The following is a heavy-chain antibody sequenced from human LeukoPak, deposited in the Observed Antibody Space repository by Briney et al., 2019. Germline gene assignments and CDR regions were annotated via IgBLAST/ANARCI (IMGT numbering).Heavy chain of an antibody. CDR1: GYTLTGYY. V-gene: IGHV1-2*02. CDR3: ARDEYYYDSSGYFDY. CDR2: INPNSGGT. Sequence: SVKVSCKASGYTLTGYYMHWVRQAPPQGLEGMGWINPNSGGTNYAQKFQGRVTMTRDTSISTAYMGLSRLRSDDTAVYYCARDEYYYDSSGYFDYWGQGTLVTVSS. D-gene: IGHD3-22*01. J-gene: IGHJ4*02.